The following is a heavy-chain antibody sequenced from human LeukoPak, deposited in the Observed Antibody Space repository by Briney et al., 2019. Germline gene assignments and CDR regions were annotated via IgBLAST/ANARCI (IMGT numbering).Heavy chain of an antibody. J-gene: IGHJ4*02. V-gene: IGHV1-24*01. CDR3: ATGMVPGYCSGGSCSSSGDY. CDR1: GYTLTELS. CDR2: FDPEDGET. D-gene: IGHD2-15*01. Sequence: ASVKVSCKVSGYTLTELSMHWVRQAPGKGLEWMGGFDPEDGETIYAQKFQGRVTMTEDTSTDTAYMELSSLRSEDTVVYYCATGMVPGYCSGGSCSSSGDYWGQGTLVTVSS.